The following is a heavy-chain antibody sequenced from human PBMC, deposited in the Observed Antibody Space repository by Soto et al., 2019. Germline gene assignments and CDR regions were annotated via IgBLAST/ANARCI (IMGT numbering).Heavy chain of an antibody. Sequence: GGSLRLSCAASGFTFSSYGMHWVRQAPGKGLEWVAVISYDGSNKYYADSVKGRFTISRDNSKNTLYLQMNSLRAEDTAVYYWAKDLKSSAKGGRYYGMDVWGQGTTVTVSS. CDR1: GFTFSSYG. V-gene: IGHV3-30*18. CDR2: ISYDGSNK. D-gene: IGHD6-19*01. J-gene: IGHJ6*02. CDR3: AKDLKSSAKGGRYYGMDV.